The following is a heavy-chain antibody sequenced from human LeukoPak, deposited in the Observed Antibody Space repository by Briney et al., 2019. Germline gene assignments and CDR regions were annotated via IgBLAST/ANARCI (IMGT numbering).Heavy chain of an antibody. CDR3: ARDPHPYYYDSSGYYYGYGMDV. CDR1: GFTFSSYA. CDR2: ISGSGGST. D-gene: IGHD3-22*01. V-gene: IGHV3-23*01. J-gene: IGHJ6*02. Sequence: GGSLRLSCAASGFTFSSYAMSWVRQAPGKGLEWVSSISGSGGSTYYAGSVKGRFTISRDNSKNTLYLQMNSLGAEDTAVYYCARDPHPYYYDSSGYYYGYGMDVWGQGTTVTVSS.